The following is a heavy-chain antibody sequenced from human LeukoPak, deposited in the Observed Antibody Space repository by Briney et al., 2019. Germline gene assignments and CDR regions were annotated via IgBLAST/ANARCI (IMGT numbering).Heavy chain of an antibody. D-gene: IGHD3-22*01. CDR2: IYYSGST. V-gene: IGHV4-59*01. CDR1: GGSISSYY. CDR3: ARGEGSGYSKGSRYAFDY. Sequence: PSETLSLTCTVSGGSISSYYWSWIRQPPGKGLEWIGYIYYSGSTNYNPSLKSRVTISVDTSKNQFSLKLSSVTAADTAVYYCARGEGSGYSKGSRYAFDYWGQGTLVTVSS. J-gene: IGHJ4*02.